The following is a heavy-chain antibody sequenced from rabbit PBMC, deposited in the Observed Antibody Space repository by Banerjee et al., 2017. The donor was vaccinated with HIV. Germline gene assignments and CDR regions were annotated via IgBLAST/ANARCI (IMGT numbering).Heavy chain of an antibody. CDR2: IAAGSSGSA. CDR3: ARAPYYAYAYAGYAYATYYGMDL. D-gene: IGHD6-1*01. Sequence: QEQLVESGGGLVQPEGSLTLTCTASGFTLSSSYDMCWVRQAPGKGLEWIACIAAGSSGSAYYASWAKGRFTISRASSTTVTLQMTSLTAADTATYFCARAPYYAYAYAGYAYATYYGMDLWGPGTLVTVS. V-gene: IGHV1S45*01. J-gene: IGHJ6*01. CDR1: GFTLSSSYD.